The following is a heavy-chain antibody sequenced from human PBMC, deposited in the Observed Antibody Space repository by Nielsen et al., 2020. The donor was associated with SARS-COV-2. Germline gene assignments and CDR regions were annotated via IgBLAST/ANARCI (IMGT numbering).Heavy chain of an antibody. V-gene: IGHV3-49*04. CDR3: TRDDFWSGYYRA. D-gene: IGHD3-3*01. CDR2: IRSKAYGGTT. Sequence: GSLRLSCTASGFTFGDYAMSWVRQAPGKGLEWVGFIRSKAYGGTTEYAASVKGRFTISRDDSKSIAYLQMNSLKTEDTAVYYCTRDDFWSGYYRAWGQGTLVTVSS. CDR1: GFTFGDYA. J-gene: IGHJ5*02.